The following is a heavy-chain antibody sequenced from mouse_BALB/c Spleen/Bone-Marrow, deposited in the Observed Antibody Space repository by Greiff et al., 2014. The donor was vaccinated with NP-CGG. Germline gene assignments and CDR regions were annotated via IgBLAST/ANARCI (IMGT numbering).Heavy chain of an antibody. V-gene: IGHV1S81*02. Sequence: LVESGAELVKPGASVKLSCKASGYTFTSYYMYWVKQRPGQGLEWIGEINPSNGGTNLNEKFKSKATLTVDKSSSTAYMQLSSLTSEDSAVYYCTRSDGYYVPHWYFDVWGAGTTVTVSS. CDR3: TRSDGYYVPHWYFDV. CDR2: INPSNGGT. D-gene: IGHD2-3*01. CDR1: GYTFTSYY. J-gene: IGHJ1*01.